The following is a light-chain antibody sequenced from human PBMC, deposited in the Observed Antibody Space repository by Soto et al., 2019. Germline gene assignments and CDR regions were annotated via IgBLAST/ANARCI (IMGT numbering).Light chain of an antibody. V-gene: IGKV3-15*01. Sequence: EIVMTQSPATLSVSPGERATLSCRASQSVSTNLAWYQQKPGQAPRLLIYGASTRATGIPARFSGSGSGTEFNLTIGSLQSDDFAVYYCQQYTNRPPWTFGQGTKVDIK. CDR3: QQYTNRPPWT. CDR2: GAS. CDR1: QSVSTN. J-gene: IGKJ1*01.